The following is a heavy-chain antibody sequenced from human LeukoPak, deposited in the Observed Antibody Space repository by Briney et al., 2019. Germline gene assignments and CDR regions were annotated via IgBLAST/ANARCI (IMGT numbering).Heavy chain of an antibody. J-gene: IGHJ3*02. CDR2: IWCDGSNK. Sequence: GGSLRLSCAASGFTFSSYGMHWVRQAPGKGLEWVAVIWCDGSNKYYVDSVKGRFTISRDNSKNTLYLQMNSLRAEDTAVYYCARARGYSEDAFDIWGQGTMVTVSS. CDR1: GFTFSSYG. V-gene: IGHV3-33*01. CDR3: ARARGYSEDAFDI. D-gene: IGHD5-18*01.